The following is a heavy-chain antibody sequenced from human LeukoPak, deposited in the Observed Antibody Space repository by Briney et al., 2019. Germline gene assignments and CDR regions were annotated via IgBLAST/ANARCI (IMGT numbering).Heavy chain of an antibody. V-gene: IGHV4-39*01. Sequence: PSETLSLTCTVSGGSISSSSYYWGWIRQPPGKGLEWIGSIYYSGSTYYNPSLKSRVTISVDASKNQFSLKLSSVTAADTAVYYCARRPYTMVRGVPGYFDYWGQGTLVTVSS. J-gene: IGHJ4*02. CDR3: ARRPYTMVRGVPGYFDY. CDR1: GGSISSSSYY. CDR2: IYYSGST. D-gene: IGHD3-10*01.